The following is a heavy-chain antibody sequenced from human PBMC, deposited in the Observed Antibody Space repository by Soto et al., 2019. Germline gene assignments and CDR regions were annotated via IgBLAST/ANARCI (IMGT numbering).Heavy chain of an antibody. Sequence: VQLVESGGGVVQPGRSLRLSCAASGFTFSSYTMNWVRQAPGKGLEWVSSISISSSDIYYADSLKGRFTISRDNAKNSLYLQMNSLRAEDTAVYYCARDGGYCSSTSCYRYTLDVWGQGTTVTVSS. CDR3: ARDGGYCSSTSCYRYTLDV. J-gene: IGHJ6*02. CDR2: ISISSSDI. V-gene: IGHV3-21*01. D-gene: IGHD2-2*01. CDR1: GFTFSSYT.